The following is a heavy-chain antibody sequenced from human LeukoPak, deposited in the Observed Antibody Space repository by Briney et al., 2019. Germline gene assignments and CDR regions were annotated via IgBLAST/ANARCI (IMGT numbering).Heavy chain of an antibody. V-gene: IGHV4-30-4*01. J-gene: IGHJ4*02. Sequence: SETLSLTCTVSGGSISSGDYYWSWIRQPPRKGLEWIGYIYYSGSTYFNPSLKSRVTISVDTSKNQFSLKLSSVTAADTAVYYCASSYYYDSSGSHFDYWGQGTLVTVSS. CDR1: GGSISSGDYY. CDR2: IYYSGST. CDR3: ASSYYYDSSGSHFDY. D-gene: IGHD3-22*01.